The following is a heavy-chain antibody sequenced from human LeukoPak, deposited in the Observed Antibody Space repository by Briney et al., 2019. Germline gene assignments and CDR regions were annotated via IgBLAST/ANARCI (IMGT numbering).Heavy chain of an antibody. CDR3: ARGRSITLLRGVAMSDGFDI. CDR2: IDTTTSYI. CDR1: GFTFSTYS. J-gene: IGHJ3*02. V-gene: IGHV3-21*01. Sequence: GGSLRLSCAASGFTFSTYSMNWVRQAPGKGLEWVSFIDTTTSYIYYGDSVKGRFTISRDNAKNSLYLQMNGLRAEDTAVYYCARGRSITLLRGVAMSDGFDIWGQGAMVTVSS. D-gene: IGHD3-10*01.